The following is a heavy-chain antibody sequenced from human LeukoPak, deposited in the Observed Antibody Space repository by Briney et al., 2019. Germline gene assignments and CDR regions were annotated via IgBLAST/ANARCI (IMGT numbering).Heavy chain of an antibody. Sequence: RASETLSLTCTVSGGSISSGGYYWSWIRQHPGKGLEWIGYIYYSGSTYYNPSLKSRVTISVDTSKNQFSLKLSSVTAADTAVYYCARARVGHEDAFDIWGQGTMVTVSS. V-gene: IGHV4-31*03. J-gene: IGHJ3*02. D-gene: IGHD1-26*01. CDR2: IYYSGST. CDR1: GGSISSGGYY. CDR3: ARARVGHEDAFDI.